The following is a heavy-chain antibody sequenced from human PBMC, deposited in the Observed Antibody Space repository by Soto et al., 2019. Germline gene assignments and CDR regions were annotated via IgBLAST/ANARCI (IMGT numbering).Heavy chain of an antibody. Sequence: ASVKVSCKASGYTFTSYDINWVRQATGQGLEWMGWMNPNSGNTGYAQKFQGRVTMTRNTSISTAYMELSSLRSEDTAVYYCARGGAYYDFWSGSYRDYYGMDVWGQ. CDR2: MNPNSGNT. J-gene: IGHJ6*02. CDR3: ARGGAYYDFWSGSYRDYYGMDV. V-gene: IGHV1-8*01. D-gene: IGHD3-3*01. CDR1: GYTFTSYD.